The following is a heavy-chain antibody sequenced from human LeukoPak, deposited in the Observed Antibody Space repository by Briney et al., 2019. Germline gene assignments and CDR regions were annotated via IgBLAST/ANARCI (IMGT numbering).Heavy chain of an antibody. Sequence: PGGSLSLSCVSSGFIFTFHSMNWVRQAPARGLEWVAYISSEGRNKYHADSVKGRYTRSRDNSNNSLNSQMISMRGQGTAVYYCARDVHDYDSSGYYRFDYWGQGTVVTVSS. D-gene: IGHD3-22*01. J-gene: IGHJ4*02. CDR3: ARDVHDYDSSGYYRFDY. CDR1: GFIFTFHS. CDR2: ISSEGRNK. V-gene: IGHV3-48*04.